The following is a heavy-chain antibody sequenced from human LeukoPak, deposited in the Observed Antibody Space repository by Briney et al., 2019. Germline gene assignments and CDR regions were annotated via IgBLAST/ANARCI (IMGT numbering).Heavy chain of an antibody. Sequence: GGALRLSCAASGFTLSRYEMNWVRQAPGKGREWVSDISSSGSTIYYAESVKRRFTISRANAQNSLYLHMNTLRDENTGVYISARDSGGLFDYWGRGTLVTVSS. CDR1: GFTLSRYE. CDR3: ARDSGGLFDY. D-gene: IGHD3-10*01. CDR2: ISSSGSTI. J-gene: IGHJ4*02. V-gene: IGHV3-48*03.